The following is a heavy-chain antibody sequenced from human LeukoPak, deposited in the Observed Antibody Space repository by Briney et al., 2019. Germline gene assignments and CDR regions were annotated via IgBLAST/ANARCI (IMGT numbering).Heavy chain of an antibody. J-gene: IGHJ4*02. CDR1: GFTFSDYY. V-gene: IGHV3-11*01. D-gene: IGHD3-3*01. CDR3: AGHPYDLWSGYYFDY. CDR2: ISSSGSTI. Sequence: PGGSLRLSCAASGFTFSDYYMSWIRQAPGKGLEWVSYISSSGSTIYYADSVKGRFTISRDNAKNSLYLQMNSLRAEDTAVYYCAGHPYDLWSGYYFDYWGQGTLVTVSS.